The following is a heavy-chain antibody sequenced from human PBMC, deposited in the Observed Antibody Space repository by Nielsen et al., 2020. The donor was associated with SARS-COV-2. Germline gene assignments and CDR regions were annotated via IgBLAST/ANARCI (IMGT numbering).Heavy chain of an antibody. J-gene: IGHJ6*02. V-gene: IGHV3-21*01. Sequence: GGSLRLSCAASGFTFSSYSMNWVRQAPGKGLEWVSSISSSSSYIYYADSVKGRFTISRDNAKNSLYLQMNSLRAEDTAVYYCARVHDYDFWSIYYYGMDVWGQGTMVTVSS. D-gene: IGHD3-3*01. CDR2: ISSSSSYI. CDR1: GFTFSSYS. CDR3: ARVHDYDFWSIYYYGMDV.